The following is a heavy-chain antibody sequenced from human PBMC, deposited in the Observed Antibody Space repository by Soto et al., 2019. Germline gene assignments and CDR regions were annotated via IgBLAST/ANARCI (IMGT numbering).Heavy chain of an antibody. CDR2: ISHDGTKT. CDR3: ASRDYADYGCFDP. Sequence: QLVESGGGVVQPGKPLRLSCAASGFTLSDYAIHWVRQAPGKGLEWVAMISHDGTKTYHTESVRGRFTISRDNSKNTVSLLINSLRSEDTALYYCASRDYADYGCFDPWGQGTQVIVSS. D-gene: IGHD4-17*01. CDR1: GFTLSDYA. V-gene: IGHV3-30-3*01. J-gene: IGHJ5*02.